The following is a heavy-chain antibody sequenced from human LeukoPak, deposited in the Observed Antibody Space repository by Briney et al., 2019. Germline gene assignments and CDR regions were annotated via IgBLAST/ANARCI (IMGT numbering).Heavy chain of an antibody. D-gene: IGHD3-22*01. CDR3: AKDQYDSNGSDY. J-gene: IGHJ4*02. Sequence: GGSLRLSCAASGFTFNNYEMHWVRQTAGKGLEWVSAVGIAGDTFYAGSVKGRFTISRDNSKNTLYLQMNGLRPEDTAVYYCAKDQYDSNGSDYWGQGTLVTVSS. V-gene: IGHV3-13*01. CDR1: GFTFNNYE. CDR2: VGIAGDT.